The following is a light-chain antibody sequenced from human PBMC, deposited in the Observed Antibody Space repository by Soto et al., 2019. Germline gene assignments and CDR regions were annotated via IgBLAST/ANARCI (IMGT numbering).Light chain of an antibody. CDR3: SSFTTSRLYV. CDR1: GNDIGAYDY. V-gene: IGLV2-14*01. Sequence: QSVLTQPTSVSGSPGQSIAIPCTGNGNDIGAYDYVSWYQQHPGKAPRLLIHGVRNRPPGISSRFSGFKSGLTASLTISGLQAEDEADYHCSSFTTSRLYVFGPGTKVTVL. J-gene: IGLJ1*01. CDR2: GVR.